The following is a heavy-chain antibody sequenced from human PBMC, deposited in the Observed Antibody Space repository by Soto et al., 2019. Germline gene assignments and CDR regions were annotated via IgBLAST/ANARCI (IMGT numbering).Heavy chain of an antibody. V-gene: IGHV3-7*01. Sequence: WGSLRLACGASGLVFSSFWMSLFRHAPGKWLEWVAYIKQDGSEKYYVDSVKGRFTISRDNPKSSLYLQMNNLRAEDTAVYYCARGHKGLEVWGQGTTVTVSS. CDR1: GLVFSSFW. CDR2: IKQDGSEK. CDR3: ARGHKGLEV. J-gene: IGHJ6*02.